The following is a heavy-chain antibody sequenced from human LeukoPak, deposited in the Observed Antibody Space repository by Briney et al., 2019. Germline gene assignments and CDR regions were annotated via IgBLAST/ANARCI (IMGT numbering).Heavy chain of an antibody. CDR2: ISTSSSYI. V-gene: IGHV3-21*01. Sequence: GGSLRLSCAASGFTFSNYRMSWVRQAPGKGLEWVSSISTSSSYINYADSVEGRFIISRDDAKNSLYLQMNSLRAEDTAVYYCARSAPAAAGTGPMDVWGKGTTVTVSS. CDR1: GFTFSNYR. D-gene: IGHD6-13*01. J-gene: IGHJ6*03. CDR3: ARSAPAAAGTGPMDV.